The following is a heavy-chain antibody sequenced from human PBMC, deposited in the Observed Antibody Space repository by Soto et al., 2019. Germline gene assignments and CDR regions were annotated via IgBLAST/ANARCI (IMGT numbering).Heavy chain of an antibody. CDR2: VFSVTAT. Sequence: EAQLVETGGGLIQPGGSLRLSCAASGFSVSDNYISWVRQAPGKGLEWVSVVFSVTATYYADSVKGRFTMSRDPSKNTLYLQMNSLRAEDTAMYYCSRDIVQHYDGFGYISWGQGTLVTVSS. CDR1: GFSVSDNY. D-gene: IGHD3-22*01. V-gene: IGHV3-53*02. CDR3: SRDIVQHYDGFGYIS. J-gene: IGHJ4*02.